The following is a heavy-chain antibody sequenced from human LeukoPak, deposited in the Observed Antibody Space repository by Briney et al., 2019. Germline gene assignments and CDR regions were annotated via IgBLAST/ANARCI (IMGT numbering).Heavy chain of an antibody. V-gene: IGHV4-59*13. CDR2: IDFSGST. CDR3: ARVGASGLADFEY. Sequence: SETLSLTCTVSGGSISIFHWSWVRQPPGQGLQWIGSIDFSGSTDYNPSLKGRVTMSVDTSKKQFSLKLASATAWDTAVYFCARVGASGLADFEYWGQGTLVTVSS. CDR1: GGSISIFH. D-gene: IGHD6-19*01. J-gene: IGHJ4*02.